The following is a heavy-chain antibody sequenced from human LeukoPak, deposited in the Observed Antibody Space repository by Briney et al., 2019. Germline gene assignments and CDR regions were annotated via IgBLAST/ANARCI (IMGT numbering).Heavy chain of an antibody. V-gene: IGHV4-30-4*08. Sequence: SETLSLTCTVSGGSISSGDYYWSWIRQPPGKGLEWIGYIYYSGSTYYNPSLKSRVTISVDTSKNQFSLKLSSVTAADTAVYYCARDEAGSTIFGVVPGYFDYWGQGTLVTVSS. CDR3: ARDEAGSTIFGVVPGYFDY. J-gene: IGHJ4*02. CDR1: GGSISSGDYY. CDR2: IYYSGST. D-gene: IGHD3-3*01.